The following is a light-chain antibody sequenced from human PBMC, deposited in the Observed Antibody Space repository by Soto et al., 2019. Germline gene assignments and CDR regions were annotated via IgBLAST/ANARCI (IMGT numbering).Light chain of an antibody. CDR3: QHRMNWPLT. CDR2: DAS. J-gene: IGKJ5*01. V-gene: IGKV3-11*01. CDR1: QSISSN. Sequence: EIFLTQSPDTLSLSPGERGTLPCRASQSISSNFVAWYQQKPGQAPRLLIYDASNRATGIPARFSGSGSETDFTLTISILEPEDFAVYYCQHRMNWPLTFGQGTRLEIK.